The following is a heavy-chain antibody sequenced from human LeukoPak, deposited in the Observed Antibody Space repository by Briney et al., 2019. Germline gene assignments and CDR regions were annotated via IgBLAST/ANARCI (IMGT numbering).Heavy chain of an antibody. CDR2: ISSNGGST. Sequence: GGSLRLSCAASGFTFSSYAMHWVRQAPGKGLEYVSAISSNGGSTYYANSVKGRFTISRDNSKNTLYLQMGNLRAEDMAVYYCAREGHNSGYYEKYYFDYWGQGTLVTVSS. CDR3: AREGHNSGYYEKYYFDY. J-gene: IGHJ4*02. CDR1: GFTFSSYA. D-gene: IGHD3-22*01. V-gene: IGHV3-64*01.